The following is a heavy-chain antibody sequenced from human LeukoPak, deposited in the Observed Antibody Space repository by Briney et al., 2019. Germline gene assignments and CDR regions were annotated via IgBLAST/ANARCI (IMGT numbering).Heavy chain of an antibody. Sequence: GGSLRLSCAASGVTLSSYAMSWARQAPGKGLEWVSGISSSGSGGNTYYADSVKGRFTISRDSSKNSLYLQMNSLRAEDTAVYYCARTPYYYYGMDVWGQGTTVTVSS. V-gene: IGHV3-23*01. CDR3: ARTPYYYYGMDV. CDR2: ISSSGSGGNT. D-gene: IGHD1-14*01. J-gene: IGHJ6*02. CDR1: GVTLSSYA.